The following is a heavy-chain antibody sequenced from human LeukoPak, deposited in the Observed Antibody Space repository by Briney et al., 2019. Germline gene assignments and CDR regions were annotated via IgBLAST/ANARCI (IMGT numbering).Heavy chain of an antibody. V-gene: IGHV3-7*01. D-gene: IGHD2-15*01. CDR1: GFTFRSHW. CDR3: ARDHVVDGLVFDY. J-gene: IGHJ4*02. Sequence: GRSLRLSCAAAGFTFRSHWMSWIRQAPGKGLEWVANTNQDGSDKQYVDSVKGRFTISRDNAKNSLYLQMDSLRAEDTGLYYCARDHVVDGLVFDYWGQGALVTVSS. CDR2: TNQDGSDK.